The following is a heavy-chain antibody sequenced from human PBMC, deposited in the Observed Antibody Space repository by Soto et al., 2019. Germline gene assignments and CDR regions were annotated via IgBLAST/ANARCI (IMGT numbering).Heavy chain of an antibody. CDR2: INAGNGNT. CDR3: ARLVGYYAPLDV. D-gene: IGHD3-3*01. Sequence: QVQLVQSGAEVKKPGASVKVSCKASGYTFTSYAMHWVRQAPGQRLEWMGWINAGNGNTKYSQKFQGRVTITRDTSASTAYRELSSLRSEDTAVYYCARLVGYYAPLDVWGQGTTVTVSS. J-gene: IGHJ6*02. V-gene: IGHV1-3*01. CDR1: GYTFTSYA.